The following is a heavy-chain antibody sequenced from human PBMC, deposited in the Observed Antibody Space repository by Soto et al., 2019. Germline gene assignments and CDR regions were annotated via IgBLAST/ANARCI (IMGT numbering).Heavy chain of an antibody. V-gene: IGHV4-39*01. CDR1: GGSISSSSYY. D-gene: IGHD6-13*01. J-gene: IGHJ6*02. CDR3: ARGIAAAGTFRYYYYYGMDV. Sequence: SETLSLTCTVSGGSISSSSYYWGWIRQPPGKGLEWIGSIYYSGSTYYNPSLKSRVTISVDTSKNQFSLQLNSVTPEDTAVYYCARGIAAAGTFRYYYYYGMDVWGQGTTVTVSS. CDR2: IYYSGST.